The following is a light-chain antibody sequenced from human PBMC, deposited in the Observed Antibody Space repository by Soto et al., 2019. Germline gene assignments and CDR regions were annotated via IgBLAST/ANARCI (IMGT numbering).Light chain of an antibody. J-gene: IGKJ1*01. CDR3: QQSYRTPRT. V-gene: IGKV1-39*01. Sequence: DIQMTQSPSSLSASVGDRVTITCRASQSISSYLNWYQQKPGKAPKFLIYAASSLQSGVPSRFSGSGSGTDFTLTISSLQPEDFATYYCQQSYRTPRTFGRGTKVEIK. CDR1: QSISSY. CDR2: AAS.